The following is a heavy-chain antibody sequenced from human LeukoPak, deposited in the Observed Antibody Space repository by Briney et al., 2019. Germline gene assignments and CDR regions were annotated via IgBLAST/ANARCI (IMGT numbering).Heavy chain of an antibody. D-gene: IGHD3-9*01. V-gene: IGHV3-48*03. Sequence: GGSLRLSCTASGFTFDDYGMSWVRQAPGKGLEWVSYISSSGSTIYYADSVKGRFTISRDNAKNSLYLQMNSLRAEDTAVYYCARGLRYFDWLFPGDYWGQGTLVTVSS. CDR1: GFTFDDYG. CDR2: ISSSGSTI. J-gene: IGHJ4*02. CDR3: ARGLRYFDWLFPGDY.